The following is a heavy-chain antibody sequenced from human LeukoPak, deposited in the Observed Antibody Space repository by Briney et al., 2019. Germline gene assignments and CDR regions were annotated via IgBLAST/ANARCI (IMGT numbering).Heavy chain of an antibody. J-gene: IGHJ6*02. CDR1: GYTFTSYD. V-gene: IGHV1-8*01. D-gene: IGHD5-12*01. Sequence: ASVKVSCKASGYTFTSYDFNWLRQATGQGPEWMGWMNPNSGATGYAQKFQGRVTMTRSASINTAYMELTDLRSEDTAVYYCARVSQSGYDSLYYYYGMDVWGQGTTVTVSS. CDR3: ARVSQSGYDSLYYYYGMDV. CDR2: MNPNSGAT.